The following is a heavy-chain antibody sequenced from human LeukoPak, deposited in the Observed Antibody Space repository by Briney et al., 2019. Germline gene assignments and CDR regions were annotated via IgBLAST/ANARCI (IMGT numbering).Heavy chain of an antibody. CDR2: IYPGDSDT. CDR1: GYSFTSYW. CDR3: ARRRDLYSGSYYPFDY. Sequence: GESLKISCQGSGYSFTSYWIGWVRQMPGKGLEWMGIIYPGDSDTIYSPSFQGQVTISADKSISTAYLQWSSLKASDTAMYYCARRRDLYSGSYYPFDYWGQGTLVTVSS. V-gene: IGHV5-51*01. D-gene: IGHD1-26*01. J-gene: IGHJ4*02.